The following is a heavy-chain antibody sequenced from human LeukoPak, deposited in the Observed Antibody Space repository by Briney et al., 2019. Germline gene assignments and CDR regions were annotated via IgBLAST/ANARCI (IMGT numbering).Heavy chain of an antibody. V-gene: IGHV1-46*01. CDR1: GYTFTSYY. CDR3: ARVSSAYGMHV. Sequence: ASVKVSCKASGYTFTSYYMHWVRQAPGQGLEWMGIINPSGGSTNYAQKFQGRVTMTRDTSTSTVYMEVSSLRSEDTAVYYCARVSSAYGMHVWGQGTTVTVSS. J-gene: IGHJ6*02. CDR2: INPSGGST.